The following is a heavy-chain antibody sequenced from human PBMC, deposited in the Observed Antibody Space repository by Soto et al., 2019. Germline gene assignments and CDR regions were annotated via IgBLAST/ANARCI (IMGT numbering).Heavy chain of an antibody. Sequence: QVQLLESGPGLVKPSQTLSLICNVSGASISSGGYYWSWIRQRPGGGLEWLGFIYYSGISHYNPSLKSRPTISVDTSKNHFSLKLISVTAADTAVYYCARTEWIQLWFDYWGQGALVTVS. D-gene: IGHD5-18*01. V-gene: IGHV4-31*03. CDR2: IYYSGIS. CDR3: ARTEWIQLWFDY. CDR1: GASISSGGYY. J-gene: IGHJ4*02.